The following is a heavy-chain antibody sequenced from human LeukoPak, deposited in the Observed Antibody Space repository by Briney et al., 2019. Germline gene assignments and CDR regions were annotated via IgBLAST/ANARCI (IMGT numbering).Heavy chain of an antibody. V-gene: IGHV4-34*01. J-gene: IGHJ4*02. CDR3: ARDYCDSSGPFDY. CDR2: VSHTGDT. CDR1: GDSFTYYH. D-gene: IGHD3-22*01. Sequence: PSETLSLTCAVYGDSFTYYHWTWIRQSPGRGLEWIGEVSHTGDTDYNPSLKNRLTISIDTSNKQFSLRLTSVTAEDTAVYYCARDYCDSSGPFDYWGQGTLVTVSS.